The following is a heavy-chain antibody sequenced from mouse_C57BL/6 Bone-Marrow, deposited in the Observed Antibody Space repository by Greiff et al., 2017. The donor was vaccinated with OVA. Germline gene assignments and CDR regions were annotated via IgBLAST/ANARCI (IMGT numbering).Heavy chain of an antibody. CDR1: GYTFTSYW. D-gene: IGHD6-2*01. V-gene: IGHV1-72*01. CDR3: ARWSLPYAMDY. Sequence: VKLQQPGAELVKPGASVKLSCKASGYTFTSYWMHWVKQRPGRGLEWIGRIDPNSGGTKYNEKFKSKATLTVDKPSSTAYMQLSSLTSEDSAVYYCARWSLPYAMDYWGQGTSVTVSS. CDR2: IDPNSGGT. J-gene: IGHJ4*01.